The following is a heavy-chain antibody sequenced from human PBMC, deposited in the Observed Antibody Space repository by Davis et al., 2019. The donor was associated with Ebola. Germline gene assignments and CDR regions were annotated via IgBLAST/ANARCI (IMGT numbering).Heavy chain of an antibody. V-gene: IGHV1-8*01. Sequence: AASVKVSCKASGYTFTTYDIHWVRQATGQGLEWMGWMNPNSENTGYAQKFQGRVTMTRSTSISTAYMELRSLRSDDTAVYYCARGVSYYDSSGYYSDHNWFDPWGQGTLVTVSS. CDR2: MNPNSENT. CDR1: GYTFTTYD. CDR3: ARGVSYYDSSGYYSDHNWFDP. J-gene: IGHJ5*02. D-gene: IGHD3-22*01.